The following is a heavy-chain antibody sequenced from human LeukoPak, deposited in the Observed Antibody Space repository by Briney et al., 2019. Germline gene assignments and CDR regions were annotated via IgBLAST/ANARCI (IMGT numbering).Heavy chain of an antibody. CDR2: IRYDGSNK. D-gene: IGHD6-13*01. CDR3: AKDPHRVYSSSWYYFDY. V-gene: IGHV3-30*02. Sequence: GGSLRLSCAASGFTLSSYGMHWVRQAPGKGLEWVAFIRYDGSNKYYADSVKGRFTISRDNSKNTLYLQMNSLRAEDTAVYYCAKDPHRVYSSSWYYFDYWGQGTLVTVSS. J-gene: IGHJ4*02. CDR1: GFTLSSYG.